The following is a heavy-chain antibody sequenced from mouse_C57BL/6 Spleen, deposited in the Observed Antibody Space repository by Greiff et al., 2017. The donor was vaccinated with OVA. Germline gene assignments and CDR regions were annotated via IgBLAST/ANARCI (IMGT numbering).Heavy chain of an antibody. J-gene: IGHJ4*01. CDR2: IHPNSGST. V-gene: IGHV1-64*01. D-gene: IGHD2-4*01. CDR3: AREDYYDSHYYAMDY. CDR1: GYTFTSYW. Sequence: QVQLQQPGAELVKPGASVKLSCKASGYTFTSYWMHWVKQRPGQGLEWIGMIHPNSGSTNYNAKFKSKATLTVDKSSSTAYMQLSSLTSEDSAVYYCAREDYYDSHYYAMDYWGQGTSVTVSS.